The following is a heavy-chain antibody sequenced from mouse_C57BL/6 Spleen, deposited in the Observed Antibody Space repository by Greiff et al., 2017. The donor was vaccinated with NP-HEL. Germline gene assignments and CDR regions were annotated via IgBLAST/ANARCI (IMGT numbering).Heavy chain of an antibody. CDR3: ARGIYYDYDGYAMDY. Sequence: EVKLMESGGGLVQPGGSLSLSCAASGFTFTDYYMSWVRQPPGKALEWLGFIRNKANGYTTEYSASVKGRFTISRDNSQSILYLQMNALRAEDSATYYCARGIYYDYDGYAMDYWGQGTSVTVSS. CDR2: IRNKANGYTT. J-gene: IGHJ4*01. V-gene: IGHV7-3*01. CDR1: GFTFTDYY. D-gene: IGHD2-4*01.